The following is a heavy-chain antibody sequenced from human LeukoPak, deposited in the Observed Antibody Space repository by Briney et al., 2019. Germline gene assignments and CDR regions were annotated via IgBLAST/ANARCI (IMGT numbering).Heavy chain of an antibody. J-gene: IGHJ4*02. CDR1: GGSISSGDYY. CDR2: IYYSGST. D-gene: IGHD3-3*01. V-gene: IGHV4-30-4*01. Sequence: SQTLSFTCTVSGGSISSGDYYWSWIRQPPGKGLEWIGYIYYSGSTYYNPSLKSRVTISVDTSKNQFSLKLSSVTAADTAVYYCARGDKITIFGAPLFDYWGQGTLVTVSS. CDR3: ARGDKITIFGAPLFDY.